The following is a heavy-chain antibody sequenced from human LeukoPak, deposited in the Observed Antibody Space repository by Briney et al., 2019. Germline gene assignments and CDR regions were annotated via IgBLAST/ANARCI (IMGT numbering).Heavy chain of an antibody. J-gene: IGHJ2*01. CDR1: GFTFSKYG. CDR2: IWHNGSNK. D-gene: IGHD2-2*01. CDR3: ATEGCTDKGGFDL. V-gene: IGHV3-33*03. Sequence: PGRSLRLSCAASGFTFSKYGMHWVRQAPGKGLEWVAVIWHNGSNKYYADSVKGRFTISRDNAKNALFLQMNSLRDEDTAGYYCATEGCTDKGGFDLWGRGTLVTVSS.